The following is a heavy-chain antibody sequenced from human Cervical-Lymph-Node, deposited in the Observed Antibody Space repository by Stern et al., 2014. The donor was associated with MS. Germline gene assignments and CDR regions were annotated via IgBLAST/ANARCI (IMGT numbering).Heavy chain of an antibody. CDR2: ITVYNGNT. D-gene: IGHD3-16*01. V-gene: IGHV1-18*01. J-gene: IGHJ4*02. CDR1: GYTFSSFA. CDR3: GRGWGNPRH. Sequence: VQLVESGAEVKKPGASVNVSCKASGYTFSSFAITWVRQAPGQGLEWMGTITVYNGNTNYAQRVQDRVTMTTDTSTNTAYMEVRNRRSDDTAVYYWGRGWGNPRHWGQGTLVTVSS.